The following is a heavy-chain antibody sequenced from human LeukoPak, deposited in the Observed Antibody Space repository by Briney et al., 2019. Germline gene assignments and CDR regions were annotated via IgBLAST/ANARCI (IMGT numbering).Heavy chain of an antibody. D-gene: IGHD1-26*01. CDR2: IYTSGST. J-gene: IGHJ1*01. CDR1: GGPISSGRYY. V-gene: IGHV4-61*02. Sequence: SETLSLTCTVSGGPISSGRYYWSWIRQPAGKGLEWIGSIYTSGSTNYNPSLKSRVIISVDTSKNQFSLKLSSVTAADTAVYYCARVLSGSYFQHWGQGTLVTVSS. CDR3: ARVLSGSYFQH.